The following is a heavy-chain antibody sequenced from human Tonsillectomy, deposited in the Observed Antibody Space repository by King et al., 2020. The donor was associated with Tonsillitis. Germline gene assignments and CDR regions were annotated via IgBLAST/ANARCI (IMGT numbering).Heavy chain of an antibody. Sequence: QLQESGPGLVKPSQILSLTCTVSGDSISSGSHYWSWIRQPAGKGLEWIGRIYISGSTNYNPSLKSRVTISIDTSKNQFSLKLSSVTAADTAVYYCTREDYGDYGDYWGQGTLVTVSS. V-gene: IGHV4-61*02. CDR2: IYISGST. J-gene: IGHJ4*02. D-gene: IGHD4-17*01. CDR3: TREDYGDYGDY. CDR1: GDSISSGSHY.